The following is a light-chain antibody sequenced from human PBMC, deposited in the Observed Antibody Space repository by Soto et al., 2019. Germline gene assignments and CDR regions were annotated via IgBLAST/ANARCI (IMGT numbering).Light chain of an antibody. V-gene: IGKV1-39*01. CDR2: GAS. J-gene: IGKJ1*01. CDR1: QNIDMY. CDR3: QHTFNSPPWT. Sequence: DIHMTQSPSSLSASVGDTVTITCRASQNIDMYLNWYQQKPGKAPRVLISGASNLHRVVPSRFSGSGSGTDFTLTISSLQSEDFASYFCQHTFNSPPWTFGQGTKVDIK.